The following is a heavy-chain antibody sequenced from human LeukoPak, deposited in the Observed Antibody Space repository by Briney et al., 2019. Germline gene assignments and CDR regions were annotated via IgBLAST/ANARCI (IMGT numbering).Heavy chain of an antibody. D-gene: IGHD6-13*01. CDR2: IYYSGST. CDR1: GGSISSSSYY. V-gene: IGHV4-39*01. CDR3: AGFSSSYAFDI. Sequence: PSETLSLTCTVSGGSISSSSYYWGWIRQPPGKGLEWIGSIYYSGSTYHNPSLKSRVTISVDTSKNQFSLKLSSVTAADTAVYYCAGFSSSYAFDIWGQGTMVTVSS. J-gene: IGHJ3*02.